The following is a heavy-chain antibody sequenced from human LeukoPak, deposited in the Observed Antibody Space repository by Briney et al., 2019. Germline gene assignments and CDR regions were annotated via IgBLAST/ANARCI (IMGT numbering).Heavy chain of an antibody. Sequence: GASVKVSCKASGYIFTSYYMHWVRQAPGQGLEWMGIINPSGGSTSYAQKFQGRVTMTRDTSTSTVYMELSSLRSEDTAVYYCARVGGDTAMVTPPLAWGQGTLVTVSS. CDR2: INPSGGST. V-gene: IGHV1-46*01. J-gene: IGHJ5*02. CDR3: ARVGGDTAMVTPPLA. D-gene: IGHD5-18*01. CDR1: GYIFTSYY.